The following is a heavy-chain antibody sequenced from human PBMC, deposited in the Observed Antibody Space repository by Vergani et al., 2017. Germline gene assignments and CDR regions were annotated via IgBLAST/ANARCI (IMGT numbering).Heavy chain of an antibody. V-gene: IGHV3-30-3*01. J-gene: IGHJ6*03. CDR3: ARDQGDIVVVPAAIRYYYYIDV. D-gene: IGHD2-2*01. CDR1: GFTFSSYA. Sequence: QVQLVESGGGVVQPGRSLRLSCAASGFTFSSYAMHWVRQAPGKGLEWVAVISYDGSNKYYADSVKGRFTISRDNSKNTLYLQMNSLRAEDTAVYYCARDQGDIVVVPAAIRYYYYIDVWGKGTTVTVSS. CDR2: ISYDGSNK.